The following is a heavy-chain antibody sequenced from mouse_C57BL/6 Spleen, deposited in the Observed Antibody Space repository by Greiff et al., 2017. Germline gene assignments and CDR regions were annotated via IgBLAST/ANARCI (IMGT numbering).Heavy chain of an antibody. CDR1: GFTFSDYY. Sequence: DVQLVESEGGLVQPGSSMKLSCTASGFTFSDYYMAWVRQVPEKGLEWVAKINYNASSTYYLNSLKSRYIIARDNAKNILYLQLSSLKSEDTATYYVAREGYYWYFDVWGTGTTVTVSS. J-gene: IGHJ1*03. CDR3: AREGYYWYFDV. CDR2: INYNASST. D-gene: IGHD2-2*01. V-gene: IGHV5-16*01.